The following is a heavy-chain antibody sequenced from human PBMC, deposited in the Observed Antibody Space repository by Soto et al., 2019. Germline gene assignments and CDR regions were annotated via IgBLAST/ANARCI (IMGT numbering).Heavy chain of an antibody. Sequence: EVQLVESGGGLVQPGRSLRLSCAASGFTFDDYAIHWVRQAPGKGLEWVSGIHWNSRSIGYADSVQGRFTLFRDNAKNSLYLQMNSLRVEDTAFYYCARDHYDILTGPMDVWGKGTTVTVSS. CDR3: ARDHYDILTGPMDV. CDR2: IHWNSRSI. V-gene: IGHV3-9*01. CDR1: GFTFDDYA. J-gene: IGHJ6*03. D-gene: IGHD3-9*01.